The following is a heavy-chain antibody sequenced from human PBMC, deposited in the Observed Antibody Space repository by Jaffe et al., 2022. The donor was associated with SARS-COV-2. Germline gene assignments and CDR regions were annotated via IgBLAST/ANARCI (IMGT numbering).Heavy chain of an antibody. CDR3: ARGRAYCGGDCYPLDY. J-gene: IGHJ4*02. V-gene: IGHV1-8*01. Sequence: QVQLVQSGAEVKKPGASVKVSCKASGYTFTSYDINWVRQATGQGLEWMGWMNPNSGNTGYAQKFQGRVTMTRNTSISTAYMELSSLRSEDTAVYYCARGRAYCGGDCYPLDYWGQGTLVTVSS. CDR1: GYTFTSYD. CDR2: MNPNSGNT. D-gene: IGHD2-21*02.